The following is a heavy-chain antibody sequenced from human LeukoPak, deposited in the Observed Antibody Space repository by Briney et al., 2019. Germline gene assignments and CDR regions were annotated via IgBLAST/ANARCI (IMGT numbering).Heavy chain of an antibody. CDR3: ARDGDR. Sequence: GGSLRLSCAASGFTFTTYTMNWVRQAPGKGLEWVSYISSSSTAIYYADSVKGRFTISRDNAKNSLYLQMNSLRVEDTAVYYCARDGDRWGQGTLVTVSS. CDR2: ISSSSTAI. J-gene: IGHJ4*02. V-gene: IGHV3-48*04. CDR1: GFTFTTYT. D-gene: IGHD7-27*01.